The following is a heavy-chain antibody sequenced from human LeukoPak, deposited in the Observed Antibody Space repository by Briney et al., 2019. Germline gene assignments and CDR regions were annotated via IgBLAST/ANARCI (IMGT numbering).Heavy chain of an antibody. CDR3: ARARGYSYGYLN. CDR2: INHSGST. CDR1: GGSFSGYY. V-gene: IGHV4-34*01. D-gene: IGHD5-18*01. J-gene: IGHJ4*02. Sequence: PSETLSLTCAVYGGSFSGYYWSWIRQPPGKGLEWIGEINHSGSTNYNPSLKSRVTISVDTSKNQFSLKLSSVTAADTAVYYCARARGYSYGYLNWGQGTLVTVSS.